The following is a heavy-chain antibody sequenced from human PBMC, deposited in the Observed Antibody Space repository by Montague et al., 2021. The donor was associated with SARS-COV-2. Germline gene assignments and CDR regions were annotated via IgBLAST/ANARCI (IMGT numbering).Heavy chain of an antibody. Sequence: SLRLSCAASGFTFSSYWVSWVRQAPGKGLEWVANIKQDGSEKYYVDSVKGRFTISRDNAKNSLYLQMNSLRAEDTAVYYCARDTYYYGSGSYYYGMDVWGQGTTVTVSS. D-gene: IGHD3-10*01. V-gene: IGHV3-7*01. CDR2: IKQDGSEK. J-gene: IGHJ6*02. CDR3: ARDTYYYGSGSYYYGMDV. CDR1: GFTFSSYW.